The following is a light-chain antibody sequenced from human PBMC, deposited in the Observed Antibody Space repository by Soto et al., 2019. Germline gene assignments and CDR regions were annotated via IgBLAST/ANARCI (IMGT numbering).Light chain of an antibody. CDR1: QSVSSY. J-gene: IGKJ4*01. CDR3: QQRSNWPPGT. CDR2: DAS. Sequence: EIVLTQSPATLSLSPGERATLSCRASQSVSSYLAWYQQKPGQAPRILIYDASNRATGIPARFSGSGSGTDFSLTISSLEPEDFVVYYCQQRSNWPPGTFGGGTKVEIK. V-gene: IGKV3-11*01.